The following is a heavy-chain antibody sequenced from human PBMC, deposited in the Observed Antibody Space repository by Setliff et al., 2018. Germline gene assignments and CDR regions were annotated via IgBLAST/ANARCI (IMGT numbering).Heavy chain of an antibody. J-gene: IGHJ4*02. CDR3: ARENGYCSGGACYFMFDY. D-gene: IGHD2-15*01. CDR2: IHFSGTT. CDR1: DGSSSSHY. V-gene: IGHV4-59*11. Sequence: KPSETLSLTCTVSDGSSSSHYWSWIRQPPGKGLEWIGYIHFSGTTNYNPSLKSRVTLSLDTSKNQFSLELSSVTAADPAMYYCARENGYCSGGACYFMFDYWGQGTLVTVSS.